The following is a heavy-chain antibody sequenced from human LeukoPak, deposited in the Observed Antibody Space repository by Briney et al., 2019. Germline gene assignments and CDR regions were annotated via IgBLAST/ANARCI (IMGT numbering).Heavy chain of an antibody. CDR1: GFTFSSYS. J-gene: IGHJ6*03. CDR3: ARDLVVPAASLGYMDV. V-gene: IGHV3-21*01. CDR2: ISSSSYI. D-gene: IGHD2-2*01. Sequence: GGSLRLSCAASGFTFSSYSMNWVRQAPGKGLEWVSSISSSSYIYYADSVKGRFTISRDNAKNSLYLQMNSLRAEDTAVYYCARDLVVPAASLGYMDVWGKGTTVTVSS.